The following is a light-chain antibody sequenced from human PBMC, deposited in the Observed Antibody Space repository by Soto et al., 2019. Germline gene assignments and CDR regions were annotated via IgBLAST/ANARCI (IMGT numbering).Light chain of an antibody. J-gene: IGLJ1*01. V-gene: IGLV2-23*02. CDR1: SSDVGSYNL. CDR2: EVS. Sequence: SVRTQPASVSGSPGQSIPISCTGTSSDVGSYNLVSWYQQHPGKAPKLMIYEVSKRPSGVSNRFSGSKSGNTASLTISGLQAEVEAEYSSCSYAGSSTFHVFGPRTKVPVL. CDR3: CSYAGSSTFHV.